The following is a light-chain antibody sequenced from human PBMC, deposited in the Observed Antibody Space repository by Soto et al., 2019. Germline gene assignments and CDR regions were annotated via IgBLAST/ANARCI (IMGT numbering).Light chain of an antibody. J-gene: IGLJ1*01. Sequence: QSVLTQPASVSGSPGQSITISCTGTISDFVVYNYVSWYQQHPGKAPKLMIYGVSNRPSGISSRFSGSKSDNTASLTISGLQTEDEADYYCSSYTSSSTLFGTGTKVTVL. CDR3: SSYTSSSTL. CDR2: GVS. V-gene: IGLV2-14*01. CDR1: ISDFVVYNY.